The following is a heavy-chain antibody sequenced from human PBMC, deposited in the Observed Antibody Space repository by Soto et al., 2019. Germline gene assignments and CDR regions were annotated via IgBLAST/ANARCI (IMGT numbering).Heavy chain of an antibody. D-gene: IGHD3-16*01. V-gene: IGHV4-59*01. Sequence: PSETLSLTCTVSGGSISSYYWSWIRQPPGKGLEWIGYIYYSGSTNYNPSLKSRVTISVDTSKNQFSLKLSSVTAADTAVYYCARNDYVWGSQHYFDYWGQGTLVTVSS. J-gene: IGHJ4*02. CDR3: ARNDYVWGSQHYFDY. CDR1: GGSISSYY. CDR2: IYYSGST.